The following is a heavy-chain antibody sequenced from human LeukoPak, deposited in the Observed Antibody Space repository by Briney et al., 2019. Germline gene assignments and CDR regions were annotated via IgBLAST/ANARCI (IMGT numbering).Heavy chain of an antibody. Sequence: PSETLSLTCTVSGGSISSGGYYWSWIRQHPGTGLEWIGYIYYSGSTYYNPSLKSRVTISVDTSKNQFSLKLSSVTAADTAVYYYARVSIEWSVLYFDYWGQGTLVTVSS. D-gene: IGHD3-3*01. CDR2: IYYSGST. V-gene: IGHV4-31*03. J-gene: IGHJ4*02. CDR1: GGSISSGGYY. CDR3: ARVSIEWSVLYFDY.